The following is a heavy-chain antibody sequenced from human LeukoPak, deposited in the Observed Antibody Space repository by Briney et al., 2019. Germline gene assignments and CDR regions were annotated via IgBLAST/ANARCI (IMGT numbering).Heavy chain of an antibody. CDR1: GFTVSSNY. D-gene: IGHD6-19*01. J-gene: IGHJ6*02. CDR3: QWLVRVYGYYYYGMDV. Sequence: QAGGSLRLSCAASGFTVSSNYMSWVRQAPGKGLEWVSVIYSGGSTYYADSVKGRFTISRDNSKNTLYLQMNSLRAEDTAVYYCQWLVRVYGYYYYGMDVWGQGTTVTVSS. V-gene: IGHV3-53*01. CDR2: IYSGGST.